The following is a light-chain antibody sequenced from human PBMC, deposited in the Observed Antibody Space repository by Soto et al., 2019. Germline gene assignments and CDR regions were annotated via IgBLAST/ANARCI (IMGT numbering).Light chain of an antibody. Sequence: QSVLTQPASLSGSPGQSITISCTGTSTDIGSYSYVSWYQQHPGKAPKLMIFDVSYRPSGISDRFSGSKSGNTASLTISGLQPEDEADYSSSSYGASSTLFGGGTKVTVL. V-gene: IGLV2-14*03. CDR2: DVS. J-gene: IGLJ2*01. CDR1: STDIGSYSY. CDR3: SSYGASSTL.